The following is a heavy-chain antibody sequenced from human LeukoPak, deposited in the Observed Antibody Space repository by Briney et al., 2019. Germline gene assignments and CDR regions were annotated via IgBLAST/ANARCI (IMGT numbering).Heavy chain of an antibody. V-gene: IGHV3-7*01. J-gene: IGHJ4*02. CDR3: ARDKIVGATKFDS. CDR2: IKQDGSEI. CDR1: GFTLSGYW. Sequence: GGSLRLSCAASGFTLSGYWMSWVRPAPGKGLEWVANIKQDGSEIYYVDSVKGRFTISRDNAKNSLYLQMNSLRAEDTAVYYCARDKIVGATKFDSWGQGTLVTVSS. D-gene: IGHD1-26*01.